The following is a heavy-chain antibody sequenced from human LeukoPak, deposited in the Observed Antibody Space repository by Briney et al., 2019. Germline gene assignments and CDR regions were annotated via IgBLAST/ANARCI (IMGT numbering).Heavy chain of an antibody. J-gene: IGHJ4*02. Sequence: GRSLRLSCAASGFTFSSYAMHWVRQAPGKGLEWVAVISYGGSNKYYADSVKGRFTISRDNSKNTLYLQMNSLRAEDTAVYYCARDPGYSYGLPSYWGQGTLVTVSS. CDR3: ARDPGYSYGLPSY. D-gene: IGHD5-18*01. CDR2: ISYGGSNK. CDR1: GFTFSSYA. V-gene: IGHV3-30-3*01.